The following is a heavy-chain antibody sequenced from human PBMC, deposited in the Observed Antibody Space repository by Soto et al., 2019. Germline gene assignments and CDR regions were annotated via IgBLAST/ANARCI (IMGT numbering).Heavy chain of an antibody. CDR2: IFWVGGGT. CDR1: GSTIDDYA. D-gene: IGHD3-16*01. V-gene: IGHV3-9*01. J-gene: IGHJ4*02. Sequence: LRLSCVVSGSTIDDYAMHWVRQVPGKGLEWVSGIFWVGGGTGYADSVKGRFTTSRDRARSSLSLQMSSLRIEDTAVYYCGKALSRGGLESWGQGTRVTVSS. CDR3: GKALSRGGLES.